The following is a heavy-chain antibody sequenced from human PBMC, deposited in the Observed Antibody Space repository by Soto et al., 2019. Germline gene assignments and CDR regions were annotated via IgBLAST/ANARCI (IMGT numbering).Heavy chain of an antibody. D-gene: IGHD2-15*01. J-gene: IGHJ3*01. CDR3: VRDHRWAFDF. V-gene: IGHV3-48*02. Sequence: EVQLVESGGGLVQPGGSLRVSCVASGFTFSSYALNWVRQAPGKGLEWVSYISVGGGSIFYADSVKGRFTISRGDATNSLYLQMNSLRDEETGVYYCVRDHRWAFDFWGQGTMVTVSS. CDR2: ISVGGGSI. CDR1: GFTFSSYA.